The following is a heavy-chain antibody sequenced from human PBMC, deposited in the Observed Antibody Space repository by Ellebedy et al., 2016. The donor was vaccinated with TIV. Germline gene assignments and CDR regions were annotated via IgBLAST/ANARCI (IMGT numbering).Heavy chain of an antibody. CDR1: GYIFTDYW. Sequence: GESLKISCAASGYIFTDYWVAWVRQTPGLGLEWIGIIDPDDSDTRYSPSFQGQVTISGDRSSSSTYLQWSSLRASDTAIYYCARLQSSMVGATVPDSWGQGTQVIVSS. CDR3: ARLQSSMVGATVPDS. V-gene: IGHV5-51*01. J-gene: IGHJ4*02. D-gene: IGHD1-26*01. CDR2: IDPDDSDT.